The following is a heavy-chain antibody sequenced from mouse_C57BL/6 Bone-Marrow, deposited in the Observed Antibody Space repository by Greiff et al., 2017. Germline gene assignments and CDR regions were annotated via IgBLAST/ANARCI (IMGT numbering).Heavy chain of an antibody. CDR1: GYTFTNYW. CDR2: IYPGGGYT. V-gene: IGHV1-63*01. CDR3: ARDSSYWYFDV. D-gene: IGHD1-1*01. J-gene: IGHJ1*03. Sequence: QVQLQQSGAELVRPGTSVKMSCKASGYTFTNYWIGWAKQRPGHGLEWIGDIYPGGGYTNYNEKFKGKATLTADKSSSTAYMQFSSLTSEDSAIYYCARDSSYWYFDVWGTGTTVTVSS.